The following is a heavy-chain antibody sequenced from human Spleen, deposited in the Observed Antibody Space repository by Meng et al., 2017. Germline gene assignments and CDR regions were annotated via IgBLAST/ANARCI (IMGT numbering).Heavy chain of an antibody. D-gene: IGHD5-12*01. CDR2: IYYSGTT. CDR3: ARGRSGYDNNFDY. J-gene: IGHJ4*02. V-gene: IGHV4-59*01. Sequence: QVQLRESGPGLVKPSETLSLTCTVSGGSISSYYWSWIRQPPGKGLEWIGYIYYSGTTNYNPSLKSRVTISVDTSKNQFSLRLTSVTAADTAVYYCARGRSGYDNNFDYWGQGTLVTVSS. CDR1: GGSISSYY.